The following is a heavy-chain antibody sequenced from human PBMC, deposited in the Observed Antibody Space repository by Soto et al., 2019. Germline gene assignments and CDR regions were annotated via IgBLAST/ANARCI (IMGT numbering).Heavy chain of an antibody. CDR1: GFTFSSFA. J-gene: IGHJ4*02. D-gene: IGHD1-26*01. CDR2: IPPGGGDT. V-gene: IGHV3-23*01. CDR3: AKDGIAWH. Sequence: PGGSLRLSCAVSGFTFSSFAMTWVRQAPGKGLEWVSAIPPGGGDTYYADSVKGRFTISRDNSKNSLYLQMNSLRAEDTAVYFCAKDGIAWHWGQGTLVTVSS.